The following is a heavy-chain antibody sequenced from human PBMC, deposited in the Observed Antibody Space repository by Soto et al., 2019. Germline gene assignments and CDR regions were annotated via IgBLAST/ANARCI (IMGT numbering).Heavy chain of an antibody. CDR3: TKSSGGSSSVGMDY. Sequence: PGGSLRLSCAVSGFIFKNYALNWVRQAPGKGLEWVASITRDGYNKYYADSVKGRFTISRDNPKNTLSLQMTALRVEDSSVYYCTKSSGGSSSVGMDYWGPGTLVTVSS. CDR1: GFIFKNYA. V-gene: IGHV3-30*04. CDR2: ITRDGYNK. D-gene: IGHD6-6*01. J-gene: IGHJ4*02.